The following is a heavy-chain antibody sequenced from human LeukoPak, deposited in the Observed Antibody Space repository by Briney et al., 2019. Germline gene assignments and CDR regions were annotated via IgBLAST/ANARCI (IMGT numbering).Heavy chain of an antibody. CDR1: GFTFSDSS. CDR2: TYYSGRT. J-gene: IGHJ5*02. Sequence: PGGSLRLSCAASGFTFSDSSMNWIRQPPGKTLEWIGYTYYSGRTNYNPSLKSRVTISLDTSKNQFSLRLTSVTAADTAVYYCALRRLTSAQIIEDNWFDPWGQGTLVTVSS. V-gene: IGHV4-59*01. D-gene: IGHD2/OR15-2a*01. CDR3: ALRRLTSAQIIEDNWFDP.